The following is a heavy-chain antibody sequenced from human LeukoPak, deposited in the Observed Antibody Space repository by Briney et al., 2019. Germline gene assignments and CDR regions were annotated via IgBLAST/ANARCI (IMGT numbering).Heavy chain of an antibody. CDR2: IKHDGSEK. D-gene: IGHD3-9*01. CDR1: GFTFSSDW. V-gene: IGHV3-7*05. J-gene: IGHJ4*02. Sequence: GGALRLSCAASGFTFSSDWMSWVRQAPGKGLELVANIKHDGSEKYYVDSVKGRFTISRDNAKNSLYLPMNSLSAEDTAVYSCASDSGLDYDILTGCDYWGQGTLVTVSS. CDR3: ASDSGLDYDILTGCDY.